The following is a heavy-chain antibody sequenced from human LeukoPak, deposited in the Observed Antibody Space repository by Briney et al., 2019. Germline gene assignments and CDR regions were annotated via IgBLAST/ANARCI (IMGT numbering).Heavy chain of an antibody. CDR2: ISSSGSTI. V-gene: IGHV3-48*03. CDR1: GFTFRSYE. J-gene: IGHJ4*02. CDR3: ARGRSWRLNDY. Sequence: GGSLRLSCAASGFTFRSYEMNWVRQAPGKGLEWVSYISSSGSTIYYADSVKGRFTISRDNAKNSLYLQMNSLRAEDTASYYCARGRSWRLNDYWGQGTLVTVSS. D-gene: IGHD6-13*01.